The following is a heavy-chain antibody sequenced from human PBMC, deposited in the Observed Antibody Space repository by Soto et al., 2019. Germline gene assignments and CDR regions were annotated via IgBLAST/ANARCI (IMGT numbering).Heavy chain of an antibody. CDR3: ARSIVAVTDLDY. CDR2: INAGNGNT. CDR1: GYTFTSYA. J-gene: IGHJ4*02. Sequence: QVQLVQSGAEVKKPGASVKVSCKASGYTFTSYAMHWVRQAPGQRLEWMGWINAGNGNTKYSQKFQGKVTSTRDTSARTSYIEISSLRAEDTAPYYCARSIVAVTDLDYWGQGTRVTVSS. D-gene: IGHD2-21*02. V-gene: IGHV1-3*01.